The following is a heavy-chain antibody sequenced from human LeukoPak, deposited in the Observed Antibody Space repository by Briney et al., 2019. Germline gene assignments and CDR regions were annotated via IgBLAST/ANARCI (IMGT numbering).Heavy chain of an antibody. CDR3: ASGVVDLYIHYYYYYGMDV. CDR1: GGTFTSYA. Sequence: SVKVSCKASGGTFTSYAISWVRQAPGQGLEWMEGIIPIFGTANYAQKFQGRVTITADESTSTAYMELSSLRSEDTAVYYCASGVVDLYIHYYYYYGMDVWGQGTTVTVSS. CDR2: IIPIFGTA. J-gene: IGHJ6*02. D-gene: IGHD3-3*01. V-gene: IGHV1-69*13.